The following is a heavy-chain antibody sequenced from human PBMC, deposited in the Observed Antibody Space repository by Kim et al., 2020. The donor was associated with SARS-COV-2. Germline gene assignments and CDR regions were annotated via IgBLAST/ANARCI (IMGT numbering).Heavy chain of an antibody. Sequence: YADSVKGQFTISRDNSKTTLYLQMNSLRAEDTAVYYCAKVNFWSGYLVDYWGQGTLVTVSS. J-gene: IGHJ4*02. CDR3: AKVNFWSGYLVDY. D-gene: IGHD3-3*01. V-gene: IGHV3-23*01.